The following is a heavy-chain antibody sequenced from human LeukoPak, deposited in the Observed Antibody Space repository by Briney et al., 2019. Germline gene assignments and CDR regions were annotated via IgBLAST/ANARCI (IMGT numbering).Heavy chain of an antibody. CDR3: ARDVKLGDRGGEGGVDY. CDR2: INPSGGST. D-gene: IGHD1-26*01. V-gene: IGHV1-46*01. CDR1: GYTFSSYY. J-gene: IGHJ4*02. Sequence: ASLKVSCKASGYTFSSYYMHWVRQAPGPGLEWVGIINPSGGSTSYAHKFHGRVTMTRDSSKITVYMQLTRLRADDMAVYYCARDVKLGDRGGEGGVDYWGQGTLVTVSS.